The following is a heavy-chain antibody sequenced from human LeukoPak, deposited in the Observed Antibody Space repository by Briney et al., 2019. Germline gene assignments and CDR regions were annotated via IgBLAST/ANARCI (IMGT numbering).Heavy chain of an antibody. CDR2: ISSSSSYT. J-gene: IGHJ4*02. Sequence: PGGSLRLSCAASGFTFSDYYMSWIRQAPGKGLEWVSYISSSSSYTNYADSVKGRFTISRDNAKNSLYLQMNSLRAEDTAVYYCARVGQDYGDYRFDYWGQGTLVTVSS. CDR3: ARVGQDYGDYRFDY. CDR1: GFTFSDYY. V-gene: IGHV3-11*05. D-gene: IGHD4-17*01.